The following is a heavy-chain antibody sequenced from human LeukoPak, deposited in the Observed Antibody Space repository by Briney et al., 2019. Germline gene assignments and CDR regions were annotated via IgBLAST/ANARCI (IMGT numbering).Heavy chain of an antibody. CDR1: GFPLSSYS. J-gene: IGHJ4*02. CDR2: ISASGSNI. CDR3: VRVKGSYFDF. V-gene: IGHV3-48*01. Sequence: GGSLRLPCSASGFPLSSYSMNWVRQAPGKGLEWVSYISASGSNIYYVDSVEGRFTVSRDNAKNSLFLQMNSPRAEDTAVYYCVRVKGSYFDFWGQGTLVTVSS.